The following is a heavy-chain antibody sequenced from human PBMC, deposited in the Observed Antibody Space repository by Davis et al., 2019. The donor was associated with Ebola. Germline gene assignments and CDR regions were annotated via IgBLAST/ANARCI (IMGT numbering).Heavy chain of an antibody. CDR3: ARGYGVGTDWFDP. Sequence: PGGSLRLSCAASAFAFSRYSMNWVRQAPGKGLEWVALISSDGGDRYYADSAKGRFTISRDNSKNTLYLQMNSLRVEDTAVYYCARGYGVGTDWFDPWGHGTLVTVSS. CDR1: AFAFSRYS. CDR2: ISSDGGDR. J-gene: IGHJ5*02. D-gene: IGHD1-1*01. V-gene: IGHV3-30*04.